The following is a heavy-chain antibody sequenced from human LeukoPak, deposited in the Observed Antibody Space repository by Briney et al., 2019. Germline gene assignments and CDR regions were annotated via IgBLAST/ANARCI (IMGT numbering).Heavy chain of an antibody. V-gene: IGHV3-9*01. Sequence: PGRSLRLSCVASGFTFDDYAMHWVRQAPGKGLEWVSAMSWNGDNIAYADSVKGRFTISRDNAKNSLYLQMNSLRPEDTALYYCAKDGSSHSNILTAYDYWGQGTLVTVSS. CDR1: GFTFDDYA. CDR2: MSWNGDNI. J-gene: IGHJ4*02. CDR3: AKDGSSHSNILTAYDY. D-gene: IGHD5-18*01.